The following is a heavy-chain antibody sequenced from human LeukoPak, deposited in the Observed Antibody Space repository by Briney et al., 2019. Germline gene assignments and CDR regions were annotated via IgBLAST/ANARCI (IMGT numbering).Heavy chain of an antibody. CDR2: ISGSGGNT. CDR3: GRSIVGVAGFDP. CDR1: GVTFSSYA. Sequence: GGSLRLSCAASGVTFSSYAMTWVRQAPGKGLEWVSAISGSGGNTYYADSVKGRFTISRDKSKNTLYLQMNSLRADDTAVYYCGRSIVGVAGFDPWGQGTLVTVSS. V-gene: IGHV3-23*01. D-gene: IGHD1-26*01. J-gene: IGHJ5*02.